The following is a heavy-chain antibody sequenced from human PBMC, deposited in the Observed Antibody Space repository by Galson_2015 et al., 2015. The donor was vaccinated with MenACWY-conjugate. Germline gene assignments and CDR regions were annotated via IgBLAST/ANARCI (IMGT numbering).Heavy chain of an antibody. Sequence: LRLSCAGSGFTFRTYWMHWVRQAPGKGLVWVSRISTDGSSTSYADSVKGRFTISRDNAKNTLYLQMNSLRAEDTAVYYCARDSRVGAPGTELDYWGQGTLVTVSS. CDR1: GFTFRTYW. CDR3: ARDSRVGAPGTELDY. J-gene: IGHJ4*02. CDR2: ISTDGSST. D-gene: IGHD6-13*01. V-gene: IGHV3-74*01.